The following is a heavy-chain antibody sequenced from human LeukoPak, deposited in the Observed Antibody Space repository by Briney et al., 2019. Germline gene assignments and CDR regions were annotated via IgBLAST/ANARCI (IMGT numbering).Heavy chain of an antibody. V-gene: IGHV3-48*01. CDR2: ISSSSSTI. Sequence: GGSLRLSCAASGFTFSSYSMNWVRQAPGKGLEWVSYISSSSSTIYYADSVKGRFTISRNNAKNSLYLQMNRLRAEDTAVYYCARDSGYSSSWYRWNWGQGTLVTVSS. CDR3: ARDSGYSSSWYRWN. CDR1: GFTFSSYS. J-gene: IGHJ4*02. D-gene: IGHD6-13*01.